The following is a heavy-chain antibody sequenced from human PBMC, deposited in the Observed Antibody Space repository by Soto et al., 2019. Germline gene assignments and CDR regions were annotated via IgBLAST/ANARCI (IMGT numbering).Heavy chain of an antibody. CDR1: GYTFTSYG. V-gene: IGHV1-18*01. CDR3: ARDWVETSTGYRYLLDV. D-gene: IGHD5-18*01. CDR2: ISAYNGNT. Sequence: ASGKVSCKASGYTFTSYGISWVRQSPGQGLEWMGWISAYNGNTNYAQKLQGRVTMTTDTSTSTAYMELRSLRSDDTAVYYCARDWVETSTGYRYLLDVWAQGTTVIGSS. J-gene: IGHJ6*02.